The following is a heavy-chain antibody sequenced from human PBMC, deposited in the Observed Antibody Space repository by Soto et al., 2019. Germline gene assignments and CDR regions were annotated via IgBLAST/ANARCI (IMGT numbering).Heavy chain of an antibody. Sequence: PSETLSLTCTVSGDSMNSYYWSWIRQSPGKGLEWVGYIYYSGSTHYNPSLKSRVTISLDTSKKQFSLRVTSVTDADTAIYYCARVGVARRNYYYYGVDVWGQGTTVTVSS. CDR3: ARVGVARRNYYYYGVDV. CDR1: GDSMNSYY. D-gene: IGHD3-16*01. J-gene: IGHJ6*02. CDR2: IYYSGST. V-gene: IGHV4-59*01.